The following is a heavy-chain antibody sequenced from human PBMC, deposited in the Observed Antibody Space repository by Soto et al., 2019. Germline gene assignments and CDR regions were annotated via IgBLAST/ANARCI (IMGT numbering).Heavy chain of an antibody. CDR2: IYYSGLT. J-gene: IGHJ5*02. CDR1: GGSISSEGYY. Sequence: QVQLQESGPGLVKPSQTLSLTCTVSGGSISSEGYYWSWIRLPPAKGLEGLGFIYYSGLTYYTPSLGSGVTISVDKSRNQFSLKLRAVTAADTAVYYCAGSGAYDSSGSYHWGQGTLVTVSS. CDR3: AGSGAYDSSGSYH. D-gene: IGHD3-22*01. V-gene: IGHV4-31*03.